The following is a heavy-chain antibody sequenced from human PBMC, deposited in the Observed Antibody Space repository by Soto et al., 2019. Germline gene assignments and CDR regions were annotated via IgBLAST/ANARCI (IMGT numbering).Heavy chain of an antibody. CDR1: GYSFTIYW. CDR3: ARKEYEYSSSSLYGMDV. D-gene: IGHD6-6*01. J-gene: IGHJ6*02. V-gene: IGHV5-51*01. Sequence: GESLKISCKVSGYSFTIYWIGWLRQMPVKGLEWMGIIYPGDSDTRYSPSFQGQVTISADKSISTAYLQWSSLKASDTAMYYCARKEYEYSSSSLYGMDVWGQGTTVNVSS. CDR2: IYPGDSDT.